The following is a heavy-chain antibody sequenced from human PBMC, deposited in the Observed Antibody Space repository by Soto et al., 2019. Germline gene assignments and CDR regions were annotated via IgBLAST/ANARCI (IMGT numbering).Heavy chain of an antibody. CDR3: ARVCGGDCHYGMDV. D-gene: IGHD2-21*02. J-gene: IGHJ6*02. CDR1: GGSISSGGYY. V-gene: IGHV4-31*03. CDR2: IYYSGST. Sequence: PWETLSLTCTVSGGSISSGGYYWSWIRQHPGKGLEWIGYIYYSGSTYYNPSLKSRVTISVDTSKNQFSLKLSSVTAADTAVYYCARVCGGDCHYGMDVWGRGTTVTVSS.